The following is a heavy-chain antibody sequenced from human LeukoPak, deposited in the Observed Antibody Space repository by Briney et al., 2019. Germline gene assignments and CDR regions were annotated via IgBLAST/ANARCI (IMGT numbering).Heavy chain of an antibody. V-gene: IGHV1-2*06. D-gene: IGHD2-15*01. CDR1: GYTFTGYY. Sequence: ASLKVSRKASGYTFTGYYMHWVRQAPGQGLEWMGRINPNSGGTNYAQKFQGRVTMTRDTSISTAYMELSRLRSDDTAVYYCAREENCSGGSCYYYWGQGNLVTVSS. J-gene: IGHJ4*02. CDR2: INPNSGGT. CDR3: AREENCSGGSCYYY.